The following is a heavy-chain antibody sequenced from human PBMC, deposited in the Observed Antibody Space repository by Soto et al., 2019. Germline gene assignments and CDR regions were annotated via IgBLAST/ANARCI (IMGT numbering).Heavy chain of an antibody. CDR1: GYSFTSYW. CDR3: ARHYSRAVADQFVD. Sequence: GEYLKISCKGSGYSFTSYWIIWVRQMPGKGLEWMGKIDPSDSYTNYSPSFQGHVTISADKSISTAYLQWSSLKASDTAMYYCARHYSRAVADQFVDWGQGTLVTVSS. CDR2: IDPSDSYT. D-gene: IGHD6-19*01. V-gene: IGHV5-10-1*01. J-gene: IGHJ4*02.